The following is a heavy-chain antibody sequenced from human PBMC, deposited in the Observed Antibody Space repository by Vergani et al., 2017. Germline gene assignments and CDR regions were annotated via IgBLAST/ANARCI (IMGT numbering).Heavy chain of an antibody. J-gene: IGHJ6*02. V-gene: IGHV4-34*01. CDR1: DGSFSGYY. CDR2: INHSGST. D-gene: IGHD2-15*01. CDR3: ARGLTVVVVAATRGMDV. Sequence: QVQLQQWGAGLLKPSETLSLTCAVYDGSFSGYYWSWIRQPPGKGLEWIGEINHSGSTNYNPSLKSRVTISVDTSKNQFSLKLSSVTAADTAVYYCARGLTVVVVAATRGMDVWGQGTTVTVSS.